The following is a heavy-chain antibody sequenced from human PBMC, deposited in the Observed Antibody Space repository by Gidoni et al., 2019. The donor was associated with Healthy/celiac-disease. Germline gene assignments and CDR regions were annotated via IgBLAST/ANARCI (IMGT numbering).Heavy chain of an antibody. CDR3: ARLLAPTVTTWAGWFDP. D-gene: IGHD4-17*01. V-gene: IGHV5-51*01. CDR1: GYSFTIYW. J-gene: IGHJ5*02. Sequence: EVQLVQSGAEVKKPGESLKISCKGSGYSFTIYWIGWVRQMPGKGLEWMGIIYPGDSDTRYSPSFQGQVTISADKSISTAYLQWSSLKASDTAMYYCARLLAPTVTTWAGWFDPWGQGTLVTVSS. CDR2: IYPGDSDT.